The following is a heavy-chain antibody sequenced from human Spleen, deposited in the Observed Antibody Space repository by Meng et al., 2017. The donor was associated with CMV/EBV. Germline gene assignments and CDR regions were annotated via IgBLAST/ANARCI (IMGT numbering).Heavy chain of an antibody. CDR1: EYTRTGYY. D-gene: IGHD3-16*01. V-gene: IGHV1-2*02. Sequence: SCKASEYTRTGYYMHWVRQAPGRGLEWMGWIHPNSGDTSYAQKFQGRVAMTRDTSIKTTYMELSRLKSDDTAVYYCATFGDTLFDPWGQGTLVTVSS. CDR3: ATFGDTLFDP. CDR2: IHPNSGDT. J-gene: IGHJ5*02.